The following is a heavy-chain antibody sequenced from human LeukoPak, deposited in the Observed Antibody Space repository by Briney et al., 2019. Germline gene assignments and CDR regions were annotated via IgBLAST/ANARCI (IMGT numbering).Heavy chain of an antibody. J-gene: IGHJ4*02. D-gene: IGHD1-26*01. V-gene: IGHV3-30*02. CDR1: GFTFSSYG. CDR3: ARVSVFSGSYLDY. Sequence: GGSLRLSCAASGFTFSSYGMHWVRQAPGKGLEWVAFIRYDGSNKYYADSVKGRFTISRDNSKNTLYLQMNSLRAEDTAVYYCARVSVFSGSYLDYWGQGTLVTVSS. CDR2: IRYDGSNK.